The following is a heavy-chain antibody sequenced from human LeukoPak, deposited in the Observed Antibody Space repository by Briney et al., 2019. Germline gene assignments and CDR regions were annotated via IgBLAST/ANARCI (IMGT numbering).Heavy chain of an antibody. CDR1: GYTFTSYD. Sequence: ASVKVSCKASGYTFTSYDINWVRQATGQGLEWMGLMNPNSGNTGYAQKFYGRVTMTRNSAISTAYMDLSSLRSEDKAVDDYSRRRMVRGVINYYYYMDVWGKGTTVTVSS. D-gene: IGHD3-10*01. CDR3: SRRRMVRGVINYYYYMDV. V-gene: IGHV1-8*01. CDR2: MNPNSGNT. J-gene: IGHJ6*03.